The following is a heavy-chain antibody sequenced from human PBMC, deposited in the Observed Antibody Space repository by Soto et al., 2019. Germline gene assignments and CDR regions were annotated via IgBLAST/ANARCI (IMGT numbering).Heavy chain of an antibody. D-gene: IGHD3-9*01. Sequence: QVQLQQWGAGPLRPLETLSLTCGVSGGSFSGYYWAWIRQSPGKGLEWIGEINDRGSINYNPSLKIRVVISVDTSKNDYSRNLRSVPAADTAVYYCARESHDMLTGPPWVWYFDLWGRGTLVTVSS. CDR3: ARESHDMLTGPPWVWYFDL. CDR2: INDRGSI. CDR1: GGSFSGYY. V-gene: IGHV4-34*01. J-gene: IGHJ2*01.